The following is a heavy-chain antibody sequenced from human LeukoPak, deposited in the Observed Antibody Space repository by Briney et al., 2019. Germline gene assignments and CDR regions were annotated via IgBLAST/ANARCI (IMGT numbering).Heavy chain of an antibody. CDR3: ARDSLITAAGLVGMDV. CDR2: IYYSGST. CDR1: GGSVSSGTYY. J-gene: IGHJ6*02. Sequence: SEPLSLTCTVSGGSVSSGTYYWSWIRQPPGKGLEWIGYIYYSGSTKYNPSLKSRVTISVDTSKNQFSLKLYSVTAADTAVYYCARDSLITAAGLVGMDVWGQGTTVTVSS. D-gene: IGHD6-13*01. V-gene: IGHV4-61*01.